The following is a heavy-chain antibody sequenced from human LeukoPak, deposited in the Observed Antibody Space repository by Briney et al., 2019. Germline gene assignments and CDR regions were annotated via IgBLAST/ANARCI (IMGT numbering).Heavy chain of an antibody. Sequence: PGGSLRLSCAASGFTFSSYWMSWVRQAPGKGLEWVASIKQDGSEKYYVDSVKGRFTISRDNAKNSLYLQMNSLRAEDTAVYYCAGEETDYDILTGYYNAAFDIWGQGTMVTVSS. CDR1: GFTFSSYW. CDR3: AGEETDYDILTGYYNAAFDI. J-gene: IGHJ3*02. D-gene: IGHD3-9*01. V-gene: IGHV3-7*03. CDR2: IKQDGSEK.